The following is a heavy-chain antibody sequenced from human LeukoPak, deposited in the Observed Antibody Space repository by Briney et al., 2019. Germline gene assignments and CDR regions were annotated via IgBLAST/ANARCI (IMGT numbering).Heavy chain of an antibody. D-gene: IGHD3-3*01. CDR1: GGSFSGYY. Sequence: SETLSLTCAVYGGSFSGYYWIWIRQPPAKGLEWLGEINHSGSTNYNPSLKSRVTISVDTSKNQFSLKLSSVTAADTAVYYCARSSSDFWSGYYGFDYWGQGTLVTVSS. J-gene: IGHJ4*02. CDR2: INHSGST. CDR3: ARSSSDFWSGYYGFDY. V-gene: IGHV4-34*01.